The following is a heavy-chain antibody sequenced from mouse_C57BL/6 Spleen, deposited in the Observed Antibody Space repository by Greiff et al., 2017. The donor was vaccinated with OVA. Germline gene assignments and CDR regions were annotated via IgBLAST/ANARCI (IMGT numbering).Heavy chain of an antibody. V-gene: IGHV1-26*01. CDR3: ARRSLWGDYFDY. J-gene: IGHJ2*01. CDR1: GYTFTDYY. CDR2: INPNNGGT. Sequence: VQLQQSGPELVKPGASVKISCKASGYTFTDYYMNWVKQSHGKSLEWIGDINPNNGGTSYNQKFKGKATLTVDKSSSTAYMELRSLTSEDSAVYYCARRSLWGDYFDYWGQGTTLTVSS.